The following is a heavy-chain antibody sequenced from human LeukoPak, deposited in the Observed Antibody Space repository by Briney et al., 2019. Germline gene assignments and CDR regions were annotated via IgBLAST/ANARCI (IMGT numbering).Heavy chain of an antibody. CDR3: ARLGYCSGGSCPDY. CDR1: GFTFSSYS. Sequence: GGSLRLSCAASGFTFSSYSMNRVRQAPGKGLEWVSSISSSSSYIYYADSVKGRFTISRDNAKNSLYLQMNSLRAEDTAVYYCARLGYCSGGSCPDYWGQGTLVTVSS. J-gene: IGHJ4*02. CDR2: ISSSSSYI. D-gene: IGHD2-15*01. V-gene: IGHV3-21*01.